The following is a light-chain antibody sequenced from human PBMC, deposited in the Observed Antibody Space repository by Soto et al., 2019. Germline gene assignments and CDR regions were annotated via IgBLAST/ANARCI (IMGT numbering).Light chain of an antibody. Sequence: QSVLTQPASVSGSPGQSITISCTGTSSDVGGYNYVSWYQQHPGKAPKLMIYDVSNRPSGVSNRFSGSKSGNTASLTISGLQAEDEADYYCSSYTCSSSQNYVFGTGTKVTVL. CDR2: DVS. V-gene: IGLV2-14*01. J-gene: IGLJ1*01. CDR3: SSYTCSSSQNYV. CDR1: SSDVGGYNY.